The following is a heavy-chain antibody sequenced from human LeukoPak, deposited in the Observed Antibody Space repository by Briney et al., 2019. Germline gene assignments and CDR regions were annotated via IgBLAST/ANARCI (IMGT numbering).Heavy chain of an antibody. Sequence: GGSLRLSCEASGFTFGDYAMIWFRQDPGKGLEWVSSIGGRNTPTYYADSVKGRFTISRDSSKNTLFLHMNTLRAEDTAIYYCAKDRTVGASYWYFDLWGRGTLVTVSS. D-gene: IGHD1-26*01. V-gene: IGHV3-23*01. CDR1: GFTFGDYA. CDR3: AKDRTVGASYWYFDL. J-gene: IGHJ2*01. CDR2: IGGRNTPT.